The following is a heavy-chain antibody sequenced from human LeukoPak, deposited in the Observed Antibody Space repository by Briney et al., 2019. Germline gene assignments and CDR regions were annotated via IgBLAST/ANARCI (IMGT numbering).Heavy chain of an antibody. CDR3: ATGRLSASGFDP. D-gene: IGHD1-26*01. J-gene: IGHJ5*02. CDR1: GFTFSSYA. Sequence: PGGSLRLSCSASGFTFSSYAMHWVRQAPGKGLEYVSAISSNGINTYYADSVKGRFTISRDNSKGTPDLQMSSLRVEDTAVYYCATGRLSASGFDPWGQGTLVTVSS. V-gene: IGHV3-64D*09. CDR2: ISSNGINT.